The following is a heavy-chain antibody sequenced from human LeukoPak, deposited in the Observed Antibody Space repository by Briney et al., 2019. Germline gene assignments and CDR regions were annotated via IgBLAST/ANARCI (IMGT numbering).Heavy chain of an antibody. J-gene: IGHJ4*02. D-gene: IGHD2-21*02. CDR2: INPSGGST. V-gene: IGHV1-46*01. CDR3: ARDLASCAGDCRSDGFDY. CDR1: GYTFTSYY. Sequence: ASVKVSCKASGYTFTSYYMHWVRQAPGQGLEWMGIINPSGGSTSYAQKFQGRVTMTRDTSTSTVYMELSSLRSEDTALYYCARDLASCAGDCRSDGFDYWGRGILVTVSS.